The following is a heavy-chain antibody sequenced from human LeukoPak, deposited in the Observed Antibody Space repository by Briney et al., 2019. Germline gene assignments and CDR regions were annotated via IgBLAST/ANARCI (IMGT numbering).Heavy chain of an antibody. CDR1: GGSISSSSYY. CDR2: IYYSGST. J-gene: IGHJ4*02. CDR3: ARLYGDFLFDY. V-gene: IGHV4-39*01. Sequence: LETLSLTCTVSGGSISSSSYYWGWIRQPPGKGLEWIGSIYYSGSTYYNPSLKSRVTISVDTSKDQFSLKLSSVTAADTAVYYCARLYGDFLFDYWGQGTLVTVSS. D-gene: IGHD4-17*01.